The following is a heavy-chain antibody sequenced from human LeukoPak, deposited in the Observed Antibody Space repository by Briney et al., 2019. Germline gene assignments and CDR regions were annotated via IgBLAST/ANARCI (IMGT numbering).Heavy chain of an antibody. V-gene: IGHV3-30*02. CDR2: IRYDGSNK. Sequence: GGSLRLSCAASGFTFSSYGMHWVRQAPGKGLEWVAFIRYDGSNKYYADFVRGRFTISRDNAKNTLYLQMNSLRAEDTAVYYCARRERESYNYGYPDHWGQGIVVTVSS. CDR1: GFTFSSYG. J-gene: IGHJ4*02. D-gene: IGHD5-18*01. CDR3: ARRERESYNYGYPDH.